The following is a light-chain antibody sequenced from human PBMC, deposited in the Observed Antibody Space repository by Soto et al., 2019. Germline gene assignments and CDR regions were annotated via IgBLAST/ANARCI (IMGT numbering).Light chain of an antibody. CDR2: EVT. J-gene: IGLJ1*01. V-gene: IGLV2-8*01. CDR3: SSYGGNSNYV. CDR1: SSDVGLYDY. Sequence: QSALTQPPSASGSPGQSVTISCTGTSSDVGLYDYVSWYQQHPGKVPELLIYEVTQRPSGVPDRFSGSKSGNTASLTVSGLQAEDEADYYCSSYGGNSNYVFGTGTKVTVL.